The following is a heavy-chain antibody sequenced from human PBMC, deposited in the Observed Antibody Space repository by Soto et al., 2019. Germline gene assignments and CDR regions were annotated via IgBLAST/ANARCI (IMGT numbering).Heavy chain of an antibody. D-gene: IGHD2-15*01. CDR1: GFTVSSKY. CDR3: ARELPPDL. CDR2: IWSAGLT. Sequence: GGSLRLSCAASGFTVSSKYMNWVRQAPGKGLEWVSIIWSAGLTYYADSVRGRFTISRDISKNILFLQMNNLRAEDSAIYYCARELPPDLWGQGTMVTVSS. V-gene: IGHV3-53*01. J-gene: IGHJ5*02.